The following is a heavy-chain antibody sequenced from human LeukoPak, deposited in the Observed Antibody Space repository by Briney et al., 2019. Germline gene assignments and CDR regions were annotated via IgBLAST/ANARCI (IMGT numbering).Heavy chain of an antibody. V-gene: IGHV3-23*01. J-gene: IGHJ5*01. CDR2: ISSGGGFT. CDR1: GFTFSTYA. Sequence: GGSLRLSCAASGFTFSTYAMGWVRQAPGKGLEWVSTISSGGGFTYYSESVKGRFSISRDNYQNILYLQMNSLRVDDTAVYYCARGLETSFDSWGQGTPVTVSS. CDR3: ARGLETSFDS.